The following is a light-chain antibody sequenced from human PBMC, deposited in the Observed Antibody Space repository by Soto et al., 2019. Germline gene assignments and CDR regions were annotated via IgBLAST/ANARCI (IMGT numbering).Light chain of an antibody. CDR3: QQYGSSAPNT. CDR1: QSVSSNY. J-gene: IGKJ5*01. Sequence: EIVLTQSPDTLSLSPGEGATLSCRASQSVSSNYLAWYQQKPGQAPRLLIYGASSRATGIPDRFSDSGSGTDFTLTISRLEPEDFAMYYCQQYGSSAPNTFGQGTRLEIE. V-gene: IGKV3-20*01. CDR2: GAS.